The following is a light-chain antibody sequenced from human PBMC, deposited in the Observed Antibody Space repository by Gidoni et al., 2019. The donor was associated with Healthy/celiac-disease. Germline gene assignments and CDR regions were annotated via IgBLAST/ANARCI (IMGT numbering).Light chain of an antibody. V-gene: IGKV3-11*01. CDR2: DAS. J-gene: IGKJ2*04. CDR1: QSVSSY. CDR3: QQRSNWPLMCS. Sequence: EIVLTPSPATLSLSPGESATLSCRASQSVSSYLAWYQQKPGQAPRLLIYDASKRATGIPARFSGSGSGTDFTLTISSLEPEDFAVYYCQQRSNWPLMCSFXQXTKLXIK.